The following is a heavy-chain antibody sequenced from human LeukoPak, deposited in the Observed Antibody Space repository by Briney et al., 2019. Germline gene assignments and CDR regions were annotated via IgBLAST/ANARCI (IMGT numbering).Heavy chain of an antibody. J-gene: IGHJ4*02. CDR1: GGPFSGYF. CDR2: IHNSGTT. D-gene: IGHD3-10*01. CDR3: ARRYYYNLGSFPFDF. V-gene: IGHV4-34*01. Sequence: SETLSLTCAVSGGPFSGYFWSWIRQSSGKGLEWIGEIHNSGTTNYNPSLNSRVTISEDTSKNQFYLNLSSVTAADTAVYYCARRYYYNLGSFPFDFWGQGTLVAVSS.